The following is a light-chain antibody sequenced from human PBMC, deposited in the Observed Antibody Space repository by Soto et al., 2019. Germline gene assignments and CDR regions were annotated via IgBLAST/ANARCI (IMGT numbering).Light chain of an antibody. J-gene: IGKJ5*01. CDR2: WAS. Sequence: DIVMTQSPDPLAVSLGERATIKCKPSQSVLSSFNNKNQIAWYQQKPGQPPKLLIYWASTRESGVPDRFSGSESGTDFTLTVSSLQAEDVAIYFCQHYYGTPITFGQGTRLEI. CDR3: QHYYGTPIT. V-gene: IGKV4-1*01. CDR1: QSVLSSFNNKNQ.